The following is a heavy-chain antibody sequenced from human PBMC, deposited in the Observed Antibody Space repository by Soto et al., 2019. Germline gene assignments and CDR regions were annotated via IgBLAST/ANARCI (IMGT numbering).Heavy chain of an antibody. D-gene: IGHD3-3*01. Sequence: ASVKVSCKASGYTFTGYAMHWVRQAPGQRLEWMGWINAGNGNTKYSQKFQGRVTITRDTSASTAYMELSSLRSEDTAVYYCASPARNYDFWSGYSFDIWGQGTMVTV. J-gene: IGHJ3*02. CDR2: INAGNGNT. V-gene: IGHV1-3*01. CDR3: ASPARNYDFWSGYSFDI. CDR1: GYTFTGYA.